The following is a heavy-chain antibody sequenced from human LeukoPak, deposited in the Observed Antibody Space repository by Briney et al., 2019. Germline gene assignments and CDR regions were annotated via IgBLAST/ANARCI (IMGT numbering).Heavy chain of an antibody. CDR1: GYSISSGYY. CDR2: IFHSGST. J-gene: IGHJ4*02. Sequence: SETLSLTCAVSGYSISSGYYWGWIRQPPGKGLEWIGSIFHSGSTYYNPSLKSRVTISVDTSKNQFSLKLSSVTAADTAVYYCARGASFGSWGQGTLVTVSS. V-gene: IGHV4-38-2*01. CDR3: ARGASFGS.